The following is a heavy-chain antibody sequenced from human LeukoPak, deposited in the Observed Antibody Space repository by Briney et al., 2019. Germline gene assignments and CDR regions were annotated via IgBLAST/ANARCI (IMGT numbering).Heavy chain of an antibody. J-gene: IGHJ5*02. CDR2: INRDGRRT. Sequence: GGSLRLSCAASGFTFSSYWMHWVRQAPGKGLAWVSRINRDGRRTSNADSVNGRFTISRDNAKNTLYLQMNSLRAEDAAVYYCARNIGSWFDPWGQGTLVTVSS. CDR3: ARNIGSWFDP. V-gene: IGHV3-74*01. D-gene: IGHD3-16*01. CDR1: GFTFSSYW.